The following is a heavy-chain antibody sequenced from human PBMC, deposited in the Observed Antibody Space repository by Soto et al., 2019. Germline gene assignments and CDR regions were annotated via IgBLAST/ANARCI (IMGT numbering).Heavy chain of an antibody. V-gene: IGHV4-59*01. CDR3: ARSYYDILTGYYAGPFDY. CDR1: GGSISSYY. Sequence: LSLTCTVSGGSISSYYWSWIRQPPGKGLEWIGYIYYSGSTNYNPSLKSRVTISVDTSKNQFSLKLSSVTAADTAVYYCARSYYDILTGYYAGPFDYWGQGTLVTVSS. D-gene: IGHD3-9*01. J-gene: IGHJ4*02. CDR2: IYYSGST.